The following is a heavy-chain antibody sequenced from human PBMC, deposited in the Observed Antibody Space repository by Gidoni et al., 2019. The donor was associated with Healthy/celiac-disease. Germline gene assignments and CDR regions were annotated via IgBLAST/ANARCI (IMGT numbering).Heavy chain of an antibody. CDR3: AKGTYYDFWSGYSAFDY. CDR1: GFPFSSHA. CDR2: ISGSGGST. V-gene: IGHV3-23*01. Sequence: EVQLLESGGGLVQPGGSLNPSFEASGFPFSSHAMGWVRQAPGKGLEWVSAISGSGGSTYYADSVKGRFTISRDNSKNTLYLQMNSLRAEDTAVYYCAKGTYYDFWSGYSAFDYWGQGTLVTVSS. J-gene: IGHJ4*02. D-gene: IGHD3-3*01.